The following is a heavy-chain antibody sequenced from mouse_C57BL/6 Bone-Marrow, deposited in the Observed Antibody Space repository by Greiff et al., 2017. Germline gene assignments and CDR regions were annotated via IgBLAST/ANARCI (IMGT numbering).Heavy chain of an antibody. Sequence: QVQLQQPGAELVKPGASVKLSCTASGFTFTSYCMHWVNQRPGQGLEWIGGIDPDGSYTNYNPKFKGKATLTVDTYSSTAYMQLSSLTSEDAAVYYCARRDDGFYLDYWGQGTTVTVSS. CDR2: IDPDGSYT. CDR1: GFTFTSYC. CDR3: ARRDDGFYLDY. V-gene: IGHV1-50*01. D-gene: IGHD2-14*01. J-gene: IGHJ2*01.